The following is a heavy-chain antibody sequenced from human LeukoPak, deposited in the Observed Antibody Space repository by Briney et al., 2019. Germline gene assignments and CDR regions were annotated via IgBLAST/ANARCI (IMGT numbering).Heavy chain of an antibody. Sequence: GASVKVSCKASGYTFTGYYMHWVRQAPGQGLEWMGWINPNSGGTNYAQKFQGWVTMTRDTSISTAYMELSRLRSDDTAVYYCARTGRGGDYAFDIWGQGTMVTVSS. CDR3: ARTGRGGDYAFDI. CDR2: INPNSGGT. D-gene: IGHD2-21*02. J-gene: IGHJ3*02. CDR1: GYTFTGYY. V-gene: IGHV1-2*04.